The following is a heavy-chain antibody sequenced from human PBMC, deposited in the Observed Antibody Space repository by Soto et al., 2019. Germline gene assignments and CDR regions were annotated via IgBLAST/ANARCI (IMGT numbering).Heavy chain of an antibody. CDR2: INHSGST. D-gene: IGHD5-18*01. V-gene: IGHV4-34*01. CDR3: ARGPRGYSYGPFWY. J-gene: IGHJ4*02. CDR1: CGSFSGYY. Sequence: PSETLSLTCAVYCGSFSGYYWMWIRQPPGKGLEWIGEINHSGSTNYNPSLKSRVTISVDTSKNQFSLKLSSVTAADTAVYYCARGPRGYSYGPFWYWGQGTLVTVS.